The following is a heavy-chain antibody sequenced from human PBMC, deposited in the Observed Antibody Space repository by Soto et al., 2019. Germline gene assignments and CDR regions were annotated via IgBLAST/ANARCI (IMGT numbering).Heavy chain of an antibody. Sequence: SLRLSCAASGFTFSSYAMSWVRQAPGKGLEWVSAISGSGGSTYYADSVKGRFTISRDNSKNTLYLQMNSLRAEDTAVYYCAKEALFIVVVPAARSAWFDPWGQGTLVTVSS. D-gene: IGHD2-2*01. V-gene: IGHV3-23*01. J-gene: IGHJ5*02. CDR1: GFTFSSYA. CDR2: ISGSGGST. CDR3: AKEALFIVVVPAARSAWFDP.